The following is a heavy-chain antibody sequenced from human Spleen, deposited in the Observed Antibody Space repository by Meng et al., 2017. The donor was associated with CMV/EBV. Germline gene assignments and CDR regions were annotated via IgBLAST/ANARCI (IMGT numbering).Heavy chain of an antibody. D-gene: IGHD4-17*01. Sequence: GGSLRLSCAASGFSVSRNYMSWVRQAPGKGLEWVSVIYPNGNTFYADSVKGRFTISRDNSKNTLYLQMNSLRAEDTAVYYCAKATVDWRYFDYWGQGTLVTVSS. CDR2: IYPNGNT. V-gene: IGHV3-66*03. CDR1: GFSVSRNY. J-gene: IGHJ4*02. CDR3: AKATVDWRYFDY.